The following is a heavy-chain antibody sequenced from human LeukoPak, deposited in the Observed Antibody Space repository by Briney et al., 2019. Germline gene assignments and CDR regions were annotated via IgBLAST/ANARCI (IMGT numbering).Heavy chain of an antibody. CDR1: GFTFSSYG. D-gene: IGHD1-26*01. Sequence: GRSLRLSCAASGFTFSSYGMHWVRQAPGTGLERVAVISSDGSHKYYADSVKGRFTISRDNSKNTLYLQMNSLRAEDTAVYYCAKVAVGGTIHYFDYWGQGTLVTVSS. CDR3: AKVAVGGTIHYFDY. J-gene: IGHJ4*02. V-gene: IGHV3-30*18. CDR2: ISSDGSHK.